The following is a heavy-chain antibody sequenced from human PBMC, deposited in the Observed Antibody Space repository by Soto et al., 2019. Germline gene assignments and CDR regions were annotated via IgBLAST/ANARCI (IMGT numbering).Heavy chain of an antibody. CDR1: GVTLSNFG. D-gene: IGHD2-21*01. V-gene: IGHV3-30*03. Sequence: QVQLVESGGGVVQPERSLRLSCAASGVTLSNFGMHWVHQAPGKGLEWVAVISRDGSTMFYADSVKGRFTISRDSSRNTLYLQMNSLRAEDTAVYHCVGEVASGYWGQGTLVTVSS. CDR3: VGEVASGY. J-gene: IGHJ4*02. CDR2: ISRDGSTM.